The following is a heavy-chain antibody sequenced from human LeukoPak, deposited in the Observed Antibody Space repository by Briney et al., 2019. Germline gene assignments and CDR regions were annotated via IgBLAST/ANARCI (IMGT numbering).Heavy chain of an antibody. V-gene: IGHV3-7*01. CDR2: IKPDGSDK. Sequence: PGGSLRLSCAATGFTFSSSWMTWVRQAPGKGLEWVAIIKPDGSDKSYADSVRGRFTISRDNAKSSLYLHMNGLRAEDTSVYYCARDPAFGAFDIWGRGTLVTVSS. CDR3: ARDPAFGAFDI. J-gene: IGHJ3*02. CDR1: GFTFSSSW. D-gene: IGHD3-10*01.